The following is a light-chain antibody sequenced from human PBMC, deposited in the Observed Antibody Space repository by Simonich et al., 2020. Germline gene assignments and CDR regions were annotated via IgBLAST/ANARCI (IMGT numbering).Light chain of an antibody. J-gene: IGKJ3*01. CDR3: QQYYSTPFT. CDR1: QSVLYSSKNKNY. V-gene: IGKV4-1*01. CDR2: WAS. Sequence: DIVMTQSPDSLAVSLGERATINCKSSQSVLYSSKNKNYLAWYQQKPGQPPKLLIYWASTREYGVPDRFSGSGSGTDFTLTISSLQAEDVAVYYCQQYYSTPFTFGPGTKVDIK.